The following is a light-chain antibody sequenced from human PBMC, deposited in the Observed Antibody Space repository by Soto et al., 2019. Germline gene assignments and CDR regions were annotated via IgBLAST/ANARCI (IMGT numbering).Light chain of an antibody. CDR1: QSINNN. J-gene: IGKJ4*02. CDR3: WQYYGWSLT. CDR2: EAS. Sequence: DTEMTQSPATLSVSPGERATLSCRASQSINNNFAWYQQKPGQGPRLLIYEASTRAGGIPTRFSGSGSGTAYTLTTSSLQHEDDFIYCWWQYYGWSLTFGGGTKVEIK. V-gene: IGKV3-15*01.